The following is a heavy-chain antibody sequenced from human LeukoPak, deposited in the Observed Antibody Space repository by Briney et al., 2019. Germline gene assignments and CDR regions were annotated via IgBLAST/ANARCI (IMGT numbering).Heavy chain of an antibody. V-gene: IGHV4-34*03. CDR3: RGVRFGELFDY. D-gene: IGHD3-10*01. CDR2: INHSGST. J-gene: IGHJ4*02. Sequence: SETLSLTCAVYGGSFSGYYWSWIRQPPGKGLEWIGEINHSGSTNYNPSLKSRVTMSVDTSKNQFSLQLSSVTAADTAVYYCRGVRFGELFDYWGQGTLVTVSS. CDR1: GGSFSGYY.